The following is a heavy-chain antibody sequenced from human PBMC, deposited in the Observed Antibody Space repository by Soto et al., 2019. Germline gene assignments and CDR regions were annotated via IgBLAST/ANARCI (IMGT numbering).Heavy chain of an antibody. V-gene: IGHV4-4*02. CDR3: AKAAAYCLES. Sequence: QVQLQESGPGLVKPSGTLSLTCVVSGASIRNSHWLSWVRQPPGEGLEWIGEIYHSGSTNYNPSRGSRVTISVDKSKNQISLRLNSVTAADTAVYYFAKAAAYCLESWCPGTLVTVSS. CDR2: IYHSGST. D-gene: IGHD2-21*01. CDR1: GASIRNSHW. J-gene: IGHJ4*02.